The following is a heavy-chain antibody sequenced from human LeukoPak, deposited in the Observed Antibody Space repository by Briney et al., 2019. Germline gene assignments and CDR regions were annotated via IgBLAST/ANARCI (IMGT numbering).Heavy chain of an antibody. Sequence: SGGSLRLSCEGSGFSFSKHGLNWVRQAPGKGLEWVSSISSSGTYIYYADALKGRFTISRDNAKNILSLHMNSLRAEDTVVYYCARLKDFWSGYYPYDYWGQGTLVTVSS. J-gene: IGHJ4*02. CDR3: ARLKDFWSGYYPYDY. CDR2: ISSSGTYI. D-gene: IGHD3-3*01. V-gene: IGHV3-21*01. CDR1: GFSFSKHG.